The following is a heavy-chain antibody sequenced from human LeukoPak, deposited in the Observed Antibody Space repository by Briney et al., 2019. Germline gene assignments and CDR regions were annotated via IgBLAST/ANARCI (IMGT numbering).Heavy chain of an antibody. J-gene: IGHJ4*02. CDR3: AKGHKTTSPFDY. CDR1: GFTFSSYW. Sequence: GGSLRLSCAASGFTFSSYWMNWARQAPGKGLEWVASINHNGNVNYYVDSVKGRFTISRDNAKNSLYLQMSNLRAEDTAVYFCAKGHKTTSPFDYWGQGTLVTVSS. CDR2: INHNGNVN. V-gene: IGHV3-7*03. D-gene: IGHD1-7*01.